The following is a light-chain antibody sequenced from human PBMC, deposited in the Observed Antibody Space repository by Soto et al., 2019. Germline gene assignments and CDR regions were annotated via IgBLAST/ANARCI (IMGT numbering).Light chain of an antibody. J-gene: IGKJ5*01. CDR1: QTISTW. Sequence: DIQMTQSPSTLSASLGDRVTITCGASQTISTWLAWYQQRPGKAPKLLIYDVSRLESGVPSRFRGSGSGTEFTLTISSLQPDDFETYYCLQHNSYPITFGQGTRLEIK. CDR3: LQHNSYPIT. V-gene: IGKV1-5*01. CDR2: DVS.